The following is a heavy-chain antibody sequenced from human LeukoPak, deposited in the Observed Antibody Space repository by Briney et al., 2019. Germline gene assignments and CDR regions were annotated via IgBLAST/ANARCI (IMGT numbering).Heavy chain of an antibody. J-gene: IGHJ4*02. Sequence: PGGSLRLSCAASGFTFSSYWMSWVRQAPGKGLEWVANIKQDGSEKYYVDSVNGRFTISRDNAKNSLYLQMNSLRAEDTAVYYCARGQKGGIAVAGVDYWGQGTLVTVSS. CDR1: GFTFSSYW. CDR2: IKQDGSEK. V-gene: IGHV3-7*01. D-gene: IGHD6-19*01. CDR3: ARGQKGGIAVAGVDY.